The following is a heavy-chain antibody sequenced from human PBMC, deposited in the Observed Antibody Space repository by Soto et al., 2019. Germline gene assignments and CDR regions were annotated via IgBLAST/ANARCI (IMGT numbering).Heavy chain of an antibody. D-gene: IGHD3-10*01. CDR3: AKDAITMVRGVIIRKKNWFDP. CDR1: GFTFSSYA. Sequence: GGSLRLSCAASGFTFSSYAMSWVRQAPGKGLEWVSAISGSGGSTYYADSVKGRFTISRDNSKNTLYRQMNSLRAEDTAVYYCAKDAITMVRGVIIRKKNWFDPWGQGTLVTVSS. V-gene: IGHV3-23*01. J-gene: IGHJ5*02. CDR2: ISGSGGST.